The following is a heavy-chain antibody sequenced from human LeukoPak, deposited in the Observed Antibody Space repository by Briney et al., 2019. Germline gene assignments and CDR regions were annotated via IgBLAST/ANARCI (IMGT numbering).Heavy chain of an antibody. CDR3: VRDPAPTTDDGYSSP. Sequence: GGSLRLACAASGFTFDHYGMSWVRQAPGKGLEWVSGINWNGGSTGYADSVKGRFTISRDNAKNSLYLQMNSLRAEDTALYYCVRDPAPTTDDGYSSPWGQGTLVTVSS. V-gene: IGHV3-20*04. CDR1: GFTFDHYG. J-gene: IGHJ5*02. CDR2: INWNGGST. D-gene: IGHD2-2*03.